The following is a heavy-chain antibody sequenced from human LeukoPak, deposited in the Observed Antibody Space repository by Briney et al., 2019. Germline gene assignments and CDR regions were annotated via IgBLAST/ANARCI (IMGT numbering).Heavy chain of an antibody. D-gene: IGHD3-22*01. V-gene: IGHV4-59*08. J-gene: IGHJ5*02. Sequence: SETLSLTCTVSGGSINYFWSWIRQPPGKGLEWIGYIYYSGGTGYNPSLKSRVTISVDTSKNQFSLQLRSVTAADTAVYYCARVIITEAWFDPWGQGTLVTVSS. CDR1: GGSINYF. CDR3: ARVIITEAWFDP. CDR2: IYYSGGT.